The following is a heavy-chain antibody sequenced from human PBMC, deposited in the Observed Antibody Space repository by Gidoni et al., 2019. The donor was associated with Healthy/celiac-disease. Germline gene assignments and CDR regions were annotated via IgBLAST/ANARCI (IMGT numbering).Heavy chain of an antibody. CDR3: AGENHSDRSVFDY. D-gene: IGHD3-22*01. V-gene: IGHV4-39*01. CDR1: GGSISSSSYY. CDR2: IYYSGST. Sequence: QLQESGPGLVKPSETLSLTCTVSGGSISSSSYYWGWIRQPPGKGLEWIGSIYYSGSTYYNPSLKSRVTISVDTSKKQFSLKLSSVTAADTAVYFCAGENHSDRSVFDYWGQGTLVTVSS. J-gene: IGHJ4*02.